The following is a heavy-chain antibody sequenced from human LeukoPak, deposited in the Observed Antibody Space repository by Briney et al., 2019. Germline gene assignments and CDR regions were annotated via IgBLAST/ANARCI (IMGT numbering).Heavy chain of an antibody. V-gene: IGHV3-30*02. CDR1: GFTFMNYN. Sequence: GGSLRLSCTASGFTFMNYNMHWVRQAPGKGLEWVAFIQYDGSNKGYADSVKGRFTISIDNSKNTLYLEMSSLRAEDTAVYYCAKGFNYRFDYWGRGTLVTVSS. CDR2: IQYDGSNK. D-gene: IGHD1-1*01. CDR3: AKGFNYRFDY. J-gene: IGHJ4*02.